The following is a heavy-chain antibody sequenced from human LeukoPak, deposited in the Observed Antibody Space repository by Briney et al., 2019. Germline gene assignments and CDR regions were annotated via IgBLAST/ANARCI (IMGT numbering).Heavy chain of an antibody. J-gene: IGHJ4*02. Sequence: GGSLRLSCAASGFTFSNYWMHWVRQAPGKGLVWVSRINSDGSSTSYADSVKDRFSISRDNAKNTLYLQMNSLSTEDTAVYYCARASPYDTFDYWGQGTLVTVSS. CDR3: ARASPYDTFDY. CDR2: INSDGSST. CDR1: GFTFSNYW. V-gene: IGHV3-74*01. D-gene: IGHD3-9*01.